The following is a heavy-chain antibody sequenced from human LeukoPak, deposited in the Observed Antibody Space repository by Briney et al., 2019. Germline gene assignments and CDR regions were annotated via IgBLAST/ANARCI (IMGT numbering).Heavy chain of an antibody. D-gene: IGHD3-16*01. CDR1: GYTFTSYG. CDR3: ARGDRFGSYYYMDV. CDR2: MNPNSGNT. Sequence: ASVKVSCKASGYTFTSYGINWVRQATGQGLEWMGWMNPNSGNTGYAQKFQGRVTITRNTSISTAYMELSSLRSEDTAVYYCARGDRFGSYYYMDVWGKGTTVTVSS. V-gene: IGHV1-8*03. J-gene: IGHJ6*03.